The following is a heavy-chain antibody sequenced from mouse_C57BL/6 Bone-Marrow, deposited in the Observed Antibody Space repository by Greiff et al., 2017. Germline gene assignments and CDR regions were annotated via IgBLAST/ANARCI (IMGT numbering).Heavy chain of an antibody. D-gene: IGHD1-1*01. CDR2: IDTNSGGT. V-gene: IGHV1-72*01. Sequence: QVQLQQSGAELVKPGASVKLSCKASGYTFTSYWMHWVKQRPGRGLEWIGRIDTNSGGTKYNEKFKSKVTLTVDKPSSTAYMQLSSLTSEDSAVYYCARNYGSSYYWYFDVWGTGTTVTVSS. CDR1: GYTFTSYW. J-gene: IGHJ1*03. CDR3: ARNYGSSYYWYFDV.